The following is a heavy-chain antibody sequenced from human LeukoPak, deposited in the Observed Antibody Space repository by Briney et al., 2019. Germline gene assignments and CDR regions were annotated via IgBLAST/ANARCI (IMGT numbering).Heavy chain of an antibody. CDR2: ITPRGDYI. J-gene: IGHJ4*02. CDR3: VRHRTASDY. V-gene: IGHV3-21*01. CDR1: GFTFSDYT. D-gene: IGHD1-1*01. Sequence: GGSLKLSCAASGFTFSDYTMSWVRQAPGKGLEWVSSITPRGDYIYYADSLKGRFTISRDNAKNSLYLQMSSLRAEDTAVYYCVRHRTASDYWGQGALVTVSS.